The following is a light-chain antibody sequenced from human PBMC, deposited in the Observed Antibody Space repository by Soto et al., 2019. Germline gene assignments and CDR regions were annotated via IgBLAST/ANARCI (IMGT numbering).Light chain of an antibody. CDR3: SSYAGTNRV. V-gene: IGLV2-8*01. J-gene: IGLJ1*01. Sequence: QSALTQPPSASGSPGQSVTXSCTGTSSDVGANNYVSWYQQHPGKAPKLMIYEVTKRPSGVPDRSSGSKSGNTASLTVSGLQAEDEADYYCSSYAGTNRVFGTGTKVTVL. CDR2: EVT. CDR1: SSDVGANNY.